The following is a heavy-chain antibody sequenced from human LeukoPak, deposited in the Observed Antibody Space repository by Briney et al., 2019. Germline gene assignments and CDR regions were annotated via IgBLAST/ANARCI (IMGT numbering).Heavy chain of an antibody. J-gene: IGHJ6*03. D-gene: IGHD2-2*01. Sequence: SVKVSCKASGGTFSSYAISWVRQAPGQGLEWMGGIIPIFGTANYAQKFQGRVTITADESTSTAYMELSSLRSEDTAVYYCALDLGYCSSTSCTSPYYYMDVWGKGTTVTVSS. CDR2: IIPIFGTA. CDR1: GGTFSSYA. V-gene: IGHV1-69*13. CDR3: ALDLGYCSSTSCTSPYYYMDV.